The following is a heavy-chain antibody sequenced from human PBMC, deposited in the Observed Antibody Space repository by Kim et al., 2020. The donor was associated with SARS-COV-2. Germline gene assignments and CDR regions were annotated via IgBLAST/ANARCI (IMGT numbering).Heavy chain of an antibody. CDR1: GYTLTELS. Sequence: ASVKVSCKVSGYTLTELSMHWVRQAPGKGLEWMGGFEPEDGETIYAQKFQGRVTMTEDTSTDTAYMELSSLRSEDTAVYYCATTVDTTMTAVSWFDPWGQGTLVTVSS. J-gene: IGHJ5*02. V-gene: IGHV1-24*01. CDR2: FEPEDGET. D-gene: IGHD5-18*01. CDR3: ATTVDTTMTAVSWFDP.